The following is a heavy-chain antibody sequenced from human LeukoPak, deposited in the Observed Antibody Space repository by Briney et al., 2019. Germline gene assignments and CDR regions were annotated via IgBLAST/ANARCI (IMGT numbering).Heavy chain of an antibody. CDR1: GFTFSSYS. Sequence: GGSLRLSCAASGFTFSSYSMNWVRQAPGKGLEWVSSISSSSSYIYYADSVKGRFTISRDNAKNSLYLQMNSLRAEDTAVYYCARDHLYYYDSSGYFNYYYYYMDVWGKGTTVTVSS. D-gene: IGHD3-22*01. CDR2: ISSSSSYI. V-gene: IGHV3-21*01. CDR3: ARDHLYYYDSSGYFNYYYYYMDV. J-gene: IGHJ6*03.